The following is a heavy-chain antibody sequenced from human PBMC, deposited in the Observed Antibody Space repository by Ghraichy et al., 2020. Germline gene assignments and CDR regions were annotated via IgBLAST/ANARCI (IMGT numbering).Heavy chain of an antibody. J-gene: IGHJ2*01. D-gene: IGHD2-2*01. CDR2: INPNSGVT. CDR1: GYTYTGNY. Sequence: KVSCKASGYTYTGNYMHWVRQAPGQGLEWMGWINPNSGVTNYAQKFQGRVTMTRDTSINTAYMELRRLRSDDTAVYYCARDAGVCGSICCFIWYFDLWGRGTLVTVSS. V-gene: IGHV1-2*02. CDR3: ARDAGVCGSICCFIWYFDL.